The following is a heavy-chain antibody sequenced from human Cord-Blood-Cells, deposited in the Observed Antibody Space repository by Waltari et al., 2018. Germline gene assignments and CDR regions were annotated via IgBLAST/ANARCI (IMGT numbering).Heavy chain of an antibody. D-gene: IGHD3-22*01. Sequence: QLQLQEPGPGLVKPSETLSLTCTVSGGSISSSSYYWGWIRQPPGKGLEWIGSIYYSGSTYYNPSLKSRVTISVDTSKNQFSLKLSSVTAADTAVYYCARLTYDSSGYFIDYWGQGTLVTVSS. CDR2: IYYSGST. V-gene: IGHV4-39*01. CDR3: ARLTYDSSGYFIDY. J-gene: IGHJ4*02. CDR1: GGSISSSSYY.